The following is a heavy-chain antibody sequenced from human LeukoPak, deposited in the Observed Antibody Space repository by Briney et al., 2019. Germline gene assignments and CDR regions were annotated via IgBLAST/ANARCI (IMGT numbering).Heavy chain of an antibody. CDR2: IDSDGSST. J-gene: IGHJ3*02. D-gene: IGHD4-23*01. V-gene: IGHV3-74*01. Sequence: PGGSLRLSCAASGFTFSSYWMHWVRQAPGKGLVWVSRIDSDGSSTIYADSVKGRFTISRDNAKNTLNLQMNSLRAEDTALYYCARDKYGGNSNAFDIWGQGTLVTVSS. CDR1: GFTFSSYW. CDR3: ARDKYGGNSNAFDI.